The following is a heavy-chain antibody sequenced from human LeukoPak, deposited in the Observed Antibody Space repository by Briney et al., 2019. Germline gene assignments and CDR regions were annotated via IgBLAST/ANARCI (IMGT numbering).Heavy chain of an antibody. J-gene: IGHJ4*02. CDR1: GGSFSGYY. Sequence: PSETLSLTCAVYGGSFSGYYWSWIRQPPGKGLEWIGEINHSGSTNYNPSLKSRVTISVDTSKNQFSRKLSSVTAADTAVYYCARGRWLQFFDYWGQGTLVTVSS. V-gene: IGHV4-34*01. CDR3: ARGRWLQFFDY. CDR2: INHSGST. D-gene: IGHD5-24*01.